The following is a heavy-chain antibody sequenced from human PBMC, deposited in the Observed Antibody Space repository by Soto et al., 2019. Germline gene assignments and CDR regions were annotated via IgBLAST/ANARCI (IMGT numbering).Heavy chain of an antibody. D-gene: IGHD2-21*02. Sequence: QVQLQESGPGLVKPSETLSLTCTVSGGSISSYYWSWIRQPAGKGLEWIGRIYTSGSTNYNPSLKSRVTMSVDTSKNQFSLKLSSVTAADTAVYYCARDLDCGGDCYSPNWYFDRWGRGTLVTVSS. CDR2: IYTSGST. CDR1: GGSISSYY. J-gene: IGHJ2*01. V-gene: IGHV4-4*07. CDR3: ARDLDCGGDCYSPNWYFDR.